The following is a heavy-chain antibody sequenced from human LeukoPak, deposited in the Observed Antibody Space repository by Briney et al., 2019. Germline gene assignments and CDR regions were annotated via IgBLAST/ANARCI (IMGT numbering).Heavy chain of an antibody. D-gene: IGHD5-24*01. CDR1: GFDFSNYD. V-gene: IGHV3-21*01. CDR3: ARIGPGTDVYNSFDY. CDR2: ISRGGNYI. Sequence: PGGCLRLSCAASGFDFSNYDMTWVRQAPGKGLEYVSSISRGGNYIYSADSVRGRFSISRNNAENSLFLQMNSLRGEDTAVYYCARIGPGTDVYNSFDYWGQGTLVAVSS. J-gene: IGHJ4*02.